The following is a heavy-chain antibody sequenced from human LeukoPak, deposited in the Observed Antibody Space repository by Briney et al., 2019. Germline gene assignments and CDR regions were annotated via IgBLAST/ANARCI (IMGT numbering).Heavy chain of an antibody. CDR3: ARDIDYTNSAGYYSTFYFDH. V-gene: IGHV3-7*01. Sequence: GGSLRLSCEISGFTFNIYWMTWVRQAPGKGLEWVANINEDGSELYYADSVKGRFTISRDNAKNSLYLQMSSLRVEDTAVYYCARDIDYTNSAGYYSTFYFDHWGRGTLVTVSS. CDR2: INEDGSEL. J-gene: IGHJ4*02. D-gene: IGHD3-22*01. CDR1: GFTFNIYW.